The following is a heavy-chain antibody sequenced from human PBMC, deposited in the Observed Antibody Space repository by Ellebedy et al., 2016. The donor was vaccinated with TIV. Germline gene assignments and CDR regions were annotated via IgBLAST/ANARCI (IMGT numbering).Heavy chain of an antibody. V-gene: IGHV1-18*04. J-gene: IGHJ6*02. CDR2: ISADNGNT. Sequence: AASVKVSCKASGYTFSSYGMSWVRQAPGQGLEWMGWISADNGNTNYAQRLQGRVTMTTDTSTSTAYMELRGLRSDDTAVYYCARPTQSTYCGGDCSYGMDVWGQGTTVTVSS. CDR3: ARPTQSTYCGGDCSYGMDV. CDR1: GYTFSSYG. D-gene: IGHD2-21*01.